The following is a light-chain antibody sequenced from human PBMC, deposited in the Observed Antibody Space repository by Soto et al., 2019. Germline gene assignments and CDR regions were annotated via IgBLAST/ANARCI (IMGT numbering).Light chain of an antibody. CDR2: AND. CDR3: AAGDDSLNGYV. CDR1: SSNIAPNT. Sequence: QSVLTQPPSASGTPGQRVTISCSGSSSNIAPNTVNWYQHLPGAAPQLLIFANDRRPSGVPDRFSGSRSGTSASLAISGLKFEDEADYYCAAGDDSLNGYVFGTGTKLTVL. V-gene: IGLV1-44*01. J-gene: IGLJ1*01.